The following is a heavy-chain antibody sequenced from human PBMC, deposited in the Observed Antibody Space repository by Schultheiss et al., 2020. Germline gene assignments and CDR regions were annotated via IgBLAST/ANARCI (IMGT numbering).Heavy chain of an antibody. J-gene: IGHJ4*02. CDR1: GASINLYY. D-gene: IGHD6-19*01. CDR3: ANSIAVAGYYFDY. Sequence: SETLSLTCTVSGASINLYYWSWIRQPPGKGLEWIGYIYYSGSTYYNPSLKSRVTMSVDTSKNQFSLKLSSVTAADTAVYYCANSIAVAGYYFDYWGQGTLVTVSS. CDR2: IYYSGST. V-gene: IGHV4-59*04.